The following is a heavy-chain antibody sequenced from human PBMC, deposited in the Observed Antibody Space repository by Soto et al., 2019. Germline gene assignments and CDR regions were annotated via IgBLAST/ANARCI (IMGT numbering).Heavy chain of an antibody. D-gene: IGHD4-4*01. J-gene: IGHJ4*02. Sequence: QVQLVQSGAELKKPGSSVKVSCKASGGTFSSYTISWVRQAPGQGLEWMGRIITILGIANYAQKFQGRVTITADKSTSTAYMELSSLRSEDTAVYYCARSQAELCNYAASSCDYWGQGTLVTVSS. V-gene: IGHV1-69*02. CDR1: GGTFSSYT. CDR3: ARSQAELCNYAASSCDY. CDR2: IITILGIA.